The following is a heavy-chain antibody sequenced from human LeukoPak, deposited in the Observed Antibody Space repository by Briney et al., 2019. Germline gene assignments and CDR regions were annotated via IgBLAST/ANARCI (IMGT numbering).Heavy chain of an antibody. D-gene: IGHD2-8*01. CDR2: IYYSGST. CDR1: GGSISSGGYY. J-gene: IGHJ4*02. Sequence: PSETLSLTCTASGGSISSGGYYWSWIRQHPGKGLEWIGYIYYSGSTYYNPSLKSRVTISVDTSKNQFSLKLSSVTAADTAVYYCSQSLRNGRFDYWGQGTLVTVSS. V-gene: IGHV4-31*03. CDR3: SQSLRNGRFDY.